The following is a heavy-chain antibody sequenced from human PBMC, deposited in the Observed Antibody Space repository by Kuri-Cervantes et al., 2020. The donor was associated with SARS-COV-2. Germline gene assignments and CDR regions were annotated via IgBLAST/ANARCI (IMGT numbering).Heavy chain of an antibody. D-gene: IGHD2-2*01. CDR1: GYTFTGYY. CDR3: ARQVVVPAYGMDV. CDR2: INPNSGGT. V-gene: IGHV1-2*02. J-gene: IGHJ6*02. Sequence: ASVKVSCKASGYTFTGYYMHWVRRAPGQGLEWMGWINPNSGGTNYAQKFQGRVTMTRDTSLSTAYMELSRLRSYDTAVYYCARQVVVPAYGMDVWGQGTTVTVSS.